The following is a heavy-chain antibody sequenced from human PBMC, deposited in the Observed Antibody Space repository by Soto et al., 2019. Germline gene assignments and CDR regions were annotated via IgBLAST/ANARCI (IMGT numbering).Heavy chain of an antibody. D-gene: IGHD3-10*01. J-gene: IGHJ4*02. Sequence: SETLSLTCTVSGGSISSYYWSWIRQPPGKGLEWIGYIYYSGSTNYNPSLKSRVTISVDTSKNQFSLKLSSVTAADTAVYYCARHAMVRGVTDYWGQGTLVTVSS. CDR3: ARHAMVRGVTDY. CDR2: IYYSGST. CDR1: GGSISSYY. V-gene: IGHV4-59*08.